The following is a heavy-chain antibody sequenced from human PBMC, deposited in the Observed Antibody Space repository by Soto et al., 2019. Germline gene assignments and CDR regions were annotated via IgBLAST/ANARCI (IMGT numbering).Heavy chain of an antibody. D-gene: IGHD1-26*01. Sequence: QVQLVQSGTEVKEPGASVKVSCKASGYTFSSYGFSWVRQAPGQGLEWMGWISVYNGNTNYAQKFQGRVTMTTDTSTSTAYMDLRSLRSDDTAVYYCARDRGKYPLAYWGQGTLVTVSS. V-gene: IGHV1-18*01. J-gene: IGHJ4*02. CDR3: ARDRGKYPLAY. CDR2: ISVYNGNT. CDR1: GYTFSSYG.